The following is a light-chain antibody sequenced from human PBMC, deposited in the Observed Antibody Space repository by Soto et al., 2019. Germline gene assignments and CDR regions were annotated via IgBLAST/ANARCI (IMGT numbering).Light chain of an antibody. CDR2: ANS. J-gene: IGLJ1*01. CDR3: QSYDSSLGGSV. Sequence: QSVLTQPPSVSGAPGQRVTISCTGSGSGIGPAFHVHWYQQLPGTAPQLLIYANSSRPSGVPDRFSGSKSGTSASLAIAGLQAEDEADYYCQSYDSSLGGSVFGTGTKVTVL. CDR1: GSGIGPAFH. V-gene: IGLV1-40*01.